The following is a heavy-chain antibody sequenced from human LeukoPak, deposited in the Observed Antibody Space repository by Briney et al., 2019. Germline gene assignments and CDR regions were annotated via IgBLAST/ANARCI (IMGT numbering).Heavy chain of an antibody. J-gene: IGHJ4*02. V-gene: IGHV3-64D*06. CDR3: VKGADSGWMATIHADY. CDR2: ISSNGGST. CDR1: GFTFSSYA. D-gene: IGHD5-24*01. Sequence: GGSLRLSCSASGFTFSSYAMHWVRQAPGKGLEYVSAISSNGGSTYYADSVKGRFTISRDNSKNTLYLQMSSLRAEDTAVYYCVKGADSGWMATIHADYWGQGTLVTVSS.